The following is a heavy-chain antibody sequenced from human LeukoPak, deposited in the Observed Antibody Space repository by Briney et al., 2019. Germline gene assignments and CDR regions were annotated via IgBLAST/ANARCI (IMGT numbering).Heavy chain of an antibody. V-gene: IGHV3-30-3*01. D-gene: IGHD3-10*01. Sequence: PGRSLRLSCAASGFTFSSYAMHWVRQAPGKGLEWVAVISYDGSNKYYADSVKGRFTISRDNSKNTLYLQMNSLRAEDTAVYYCARALFGELLSLILYWGQGTLVTVSS. CDR1: GFTFSSYA. CDR2: ISYDGSNK. J-gene: IGHJ4*02. CDR3: ARALFGELLSLILY.